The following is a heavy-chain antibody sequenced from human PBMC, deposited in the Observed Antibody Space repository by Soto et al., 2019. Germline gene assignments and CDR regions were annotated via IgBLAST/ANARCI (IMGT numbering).Heavy chain of an antibody. CDR3: ARGRRYYLLH. CDR1: RACMSSYY. D-gene: IGHD3-22*01. CDR2: IYNSGST. V-gene: IGHV4-4*07. Sequence: EALSLTCNDARACMSSYYWRRIRQPAGKGLEWIGRIYNSGSTNYNTSLQSRVTMSVETSNNQFSLKLSSVTAADTAVYYCARGRRYYLLHWGQGTLVTGSS. J-gene: IGHJ4*02.